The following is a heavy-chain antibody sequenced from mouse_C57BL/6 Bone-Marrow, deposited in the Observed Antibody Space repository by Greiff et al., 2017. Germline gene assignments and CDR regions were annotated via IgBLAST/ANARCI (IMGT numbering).Heavy chain of an antibody. CDR1: GFNIKDSY. Sequence: EVQLQQSGPELVRPGASVKLSCTASGFNIKDSYMHWVKQRPEQGLEWIGRIDPEDGDTESAPKFQGKATMTADPSSNTAYLQLSSLASEYTAVYYCTTSGDYWGQGTTLTVSS. CDR3: TTSGDY. D-gene: IGHD3-1*01. J-gene: IGHJ2*01. V-gene: IGHV14-1*01. CDR2: IDPEDGDT.